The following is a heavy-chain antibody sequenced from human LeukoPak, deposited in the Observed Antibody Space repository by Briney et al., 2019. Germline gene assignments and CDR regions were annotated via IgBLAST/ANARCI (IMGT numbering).Heavy chain of an antibody. V-gene: IGHV3-33*06. D-gene: IGHD3-22*01. Sequence: SGGSLRLSCAASGFTFSSYGMHWVRQAPGKGLEWVAVIWYDGSNKYYADSVKGRFTISRDNSKNTPYLQMNSLRAEDTAVYYCAKGGIRDSSGYYSAILDYWGQGTLVTVSS. CDR1: GFTFSSYG. J-gene: IGHJ4*02. CDR2: IWYDGSNK. CDR3: AKGGIRDSSGYYSAILDY.